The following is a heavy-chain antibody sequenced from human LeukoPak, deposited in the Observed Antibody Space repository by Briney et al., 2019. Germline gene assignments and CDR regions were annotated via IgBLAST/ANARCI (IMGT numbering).Heavy chain of an antibody. CDR2: IYYSGST. CDR1: GGSISSYY. J-gene: IGHJ4*02. CDR3: ARSEWYSSGWYDY. V-gene: IGHV4-59*08. Sequence: SETLSLTCTVPGGSISSYYWSWIRQPPGKGLEWIGYIYYSGSTNYNPSLKSRVTISVDTSKSQFSLKLSSVTAADTAVYYCARSEWYSSGWYDYWGQGTLVTVSS. D-gene: IGHD6-19*01.